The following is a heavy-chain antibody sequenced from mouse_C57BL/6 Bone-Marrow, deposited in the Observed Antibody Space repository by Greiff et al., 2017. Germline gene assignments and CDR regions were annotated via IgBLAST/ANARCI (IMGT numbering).Heavy chain of an antibody. CDR2: IEPADGET. Sequence: EVQLQQSGAELVKPGASVKLSCTASGFNIKDYYMHWVKQRTEQGLEWIGRIEPADGETKYYPKFQGKATITADTSSNTAYLQLSSLTSEYTAVYYCASYDVYPIFDYWGQGTTLTVSS. J-gene: IGHJ2*01. D-gene: IGHD2-3*01. CDR1: GFNIKDYY. V-gene: IGHV14-2*01. CDR3: ASYDVYPIFDY.